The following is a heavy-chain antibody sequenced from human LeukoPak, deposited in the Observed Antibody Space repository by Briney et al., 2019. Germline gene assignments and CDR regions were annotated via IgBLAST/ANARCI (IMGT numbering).Heavy chain of an antibody. Sequence: GASVKVSCKVSGYTLTELSMHWVRQAPGKGLEWMGGFDPEDGEAIYAQKFQGRVTMTEDTSTDTAYMELSSMRCEDTAVYYCATRVYCSGGSCDSVYYDSSGTRDAFDIWGQGTMVTVSS. V-gene: IGHV1-24*01. D-gene: IGHD2-15*01. J-gene: IGHJ3*02. CDR3: ATRVYCSGGSCDSVYYDSSGTRDAFDI. CDR1: GYTLTELS. CDR2: FDPEDGEA.